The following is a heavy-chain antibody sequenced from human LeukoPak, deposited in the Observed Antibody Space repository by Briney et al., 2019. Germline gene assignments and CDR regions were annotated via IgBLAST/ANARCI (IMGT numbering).Heavy chain of an antibody. V-gene: IGHV4-34*01. Sequence: SETLSLTCAVYGGSFSGYYWSWIRQPPGKGLEWIGEINHSGSTNYNPSLKSRVTISVDTSKNQFSLKLSSVTAAETAVYYCARGTAVPFSYYYYYGMDVWGQGTTVTVSS. D-gene: IGHD3-16*01. J-gene: IGHJ6*02. CDR1: GGSFSGYY. CDR2: INHSGST. CDR3: ARGTAVPFSYYYYYGMDV.